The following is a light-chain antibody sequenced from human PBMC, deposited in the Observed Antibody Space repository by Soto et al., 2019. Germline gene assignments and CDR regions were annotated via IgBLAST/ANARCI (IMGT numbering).Light chain of an antibody. V-gene: IGKV3-20*01. J-gene: IGKJ1*01. Sequence: DIVLTQSPGTLSLSPGERATLSCGASQSVGISLSWYQHKSGQPPRLLIYSAFNRATGIPERFSGSGAGTDFTLTISRLEPEDFAVYSCHQFGSFPRTFGQGTQVVIK. CDR1: QSVGIS. CDR2: SAF. CDR3: HQFGSFPRT.